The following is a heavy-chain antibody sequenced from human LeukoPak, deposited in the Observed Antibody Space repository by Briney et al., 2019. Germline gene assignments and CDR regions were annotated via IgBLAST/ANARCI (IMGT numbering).Heavy chain of an antibody. Sequence: GGSLRLSCAASGFAVSTTHMSWVRQTPGKGLEWVSAISGSGGSTYYADSVKGRFTISRDNSKNTLYLQMNSLRAEDTAVYYCAKDWVTMVRGPLDYWGQGTLVTVSS. CDR2: ISGSGGST. J-gene: IGHJ4*02. D-gene: IGHD3-10*01. V-gene: IGHV3-23*01. CDR3: AKDWVTMVRGPLDY. CDR1: GFAVSTTH.